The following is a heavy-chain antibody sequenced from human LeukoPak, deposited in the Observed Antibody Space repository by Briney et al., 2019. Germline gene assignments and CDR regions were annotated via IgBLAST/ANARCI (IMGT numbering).Heavy chain of an antibody. D-gene: IGHD6-19*01. J-gene: IGHJ4*02. V-gene: IGHV1-69*05. CDR1: GGTFSSYA. CDR2: IIPIFGTA. Sequence: SVKVSCKASGGTFSSYAISWVRQAPGQGLEWMGGIIPIFGTANYAQKFQGRVTIITDESTSTAYMELSRLRSEDTAVNYCARAVAGAFYGWGQRTPVTVSS. CDR3: ARAVAGAFYG.